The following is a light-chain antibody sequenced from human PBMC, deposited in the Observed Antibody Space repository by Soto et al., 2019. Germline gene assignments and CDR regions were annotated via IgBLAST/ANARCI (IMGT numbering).Light chain of an antibody. Sequence: EIVLTQSPGTLSLSPGERATLPCRASQSVSSNIASYQQKPGRAPRILIYGASTRATGIPDRFSGSGSGTDFTLTISRLEPEDFAVYYCQQYAGSPRTFGQGTKVEIK. CDR3: QQYAGSPRT. CDR1: QSVSSN. J-gene: IGKJ1*01. CDR2: GAS. V-gene: IGKV3-20*01.